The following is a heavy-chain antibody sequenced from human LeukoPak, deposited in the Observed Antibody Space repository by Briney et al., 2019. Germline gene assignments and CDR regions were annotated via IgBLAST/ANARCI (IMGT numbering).Heavy chain of an antibody. CDR2: INHSGST. CDR3: ARDPLTTGFDY. Sequence: SETLSLTCAVYGGSFSGYFWTWIRQPPGQGQEWIGEINHSGSTNYNPSLKSRVTISVDKSKNQFSLKLSSVTAADTAVYYCARDPLTTGFDYWGQGTLVTVSS. D-gene: IGHD3-22*01. V-gene: IGHV4-34*01. CDR1: GGSFSGYF. J-gene: IGHJ4*02.